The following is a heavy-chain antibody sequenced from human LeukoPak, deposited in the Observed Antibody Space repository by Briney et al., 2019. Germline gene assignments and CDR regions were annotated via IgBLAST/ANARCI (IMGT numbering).Heavy chain of an antibody. V-gene: IGHV3-21*01. CDR1: EFTFSSYS. J-gene: IGHJ4*02. D-gene: IGHD5-12*01. Sequence: PGGSLTLSCAASEFTFSSYSMNWVRQAPGKGLEWVSSISSSSSYIYYADSVKGRFTISRDNAKNSLYLQMNSLRAEDTALYYCTRGSRGYSGSAVSTDCWGQGT. CDR2: ISSSSSYI. CDR3: TRGSRGYSGSAVSTDC.